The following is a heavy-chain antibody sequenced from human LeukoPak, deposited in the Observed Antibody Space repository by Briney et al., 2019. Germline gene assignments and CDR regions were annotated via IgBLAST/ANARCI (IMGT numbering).Heavy chain of an antibody. J-gene: IGHJ4*02. CDR2: INSDGSST. V-gene: IGHV3-74*01. CDR3: ARLRCDVGDCYPAGQNF. D-gene: IGHD2-21*02. Sequence: GGSLRLSCAASGFTFTTYWMHWVRQAPGQGLVWVSRINSDGSSTNYADSVKGRFSISRDNARNTVYLQMNSLRAEDTAVYFCARLRCDVGDCYPAGQNFWGQGTLVTVSS. CDR1: GFTFTTYW.